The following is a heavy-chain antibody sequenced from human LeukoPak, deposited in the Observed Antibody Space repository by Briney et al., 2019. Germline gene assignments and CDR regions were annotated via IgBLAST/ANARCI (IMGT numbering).Heavy chain of an antibody. Sequence: SVKVSCKASGGTFSSYAISWVRQAPGQGLEWMGGIIPIFGTANYAQKFQGRVTITADESTSTAYMELSSLRSEDTAVYYCARDSSGYYRGHYFDYRGQGTLVTVSS. D-gene: IGHD3-22*01. J-gene: IGHJ4*02. CDR2: IIPIFGTA. V-gene: IGHV1-69*01. CDR1: GGTFSSYA. CDR3: ARDSSGYYRGHYFDY.